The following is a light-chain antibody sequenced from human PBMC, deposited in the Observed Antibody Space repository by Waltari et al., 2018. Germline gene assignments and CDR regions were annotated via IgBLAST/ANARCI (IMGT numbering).Light chain of an antibody. Sequence: QSALTQPASVSGSPGQSITISCTGTTSDIGRLVSWYQQHPDKVPKLILFWVTPRPSGVFNRFCGSKSGNTASLTISGLQAEDEANYYCCSYAGSHSLMFGGGTKLTVL. J-gene: IGLJ3*02. CDR3: CSYAGSHSLM. CDR1: TSDIGRL. CDR2: WVT. V-gene: IGLV2-23*02.